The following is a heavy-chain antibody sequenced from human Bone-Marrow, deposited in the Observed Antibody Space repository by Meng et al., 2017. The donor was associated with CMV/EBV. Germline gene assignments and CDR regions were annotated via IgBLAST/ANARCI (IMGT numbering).Heavy chain of an antibody. Sequence: GESLKISCAASGFTFSSYGMSWVRQAPGKGLEWVANIKQDGSEKYYVDSVKGRFTISRDNSKNTLYLQMNSLRAEDTAVYYCARALSKPLPLEWLLSSYYYYGMDVWGQGTMVTGSS. CDR2: IKQDGSEK. CDR1: GFTFSSYG. V-gene: IGHV3-7*01. D-gene: IGHD3-3*01. J-gene: IGHJ6*02. CDR3: ARALSKPLPLEWLLSSYYYYGMDV.